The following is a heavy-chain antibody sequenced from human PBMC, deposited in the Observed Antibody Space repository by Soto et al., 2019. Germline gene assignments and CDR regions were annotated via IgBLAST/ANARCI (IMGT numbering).Heavy chain of an antibody. CDR2: IYPGDSDT. D-gene: IGHD3-10*01. CDR3: ASVKDELVLPNWLDP. J-gene: IGHJ5*02. V-gene: IGHV5-51*01. Sequence: PGEPLKSYCKASGYSFSNYYIGWVRQMPGKGLEWMAIIYPGDSDTKYGSSFQGQVTISADKSISTAYLQWSSLKASDTAMYYCASVKDELVLPNWLDPWGQVTPVTISS. CDR1: GYSFSNYY.